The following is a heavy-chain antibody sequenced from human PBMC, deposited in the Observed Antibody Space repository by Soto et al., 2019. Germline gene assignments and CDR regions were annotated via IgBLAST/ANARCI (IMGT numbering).Heavy chain of an antibody. V-gene: IGHV4-61*01. J-gene: IGHJ5*02. CDR1: GGSVSSGSYY. D-gene: IGHD3-10*01. Sequence: SETLSLTCTVSGGSVSSGSYYWSWIRQPPGKGLEWIGYIDYSGSTNYNPSLKSRVTISVDTSKNQFSLKLSSVTAADAAVYYCARVKGVRGVIITGWFDPWGQGTLVTVSS. CDR2: IDYSGST. CDR3: ARVKGVRGVIITGWFDP.